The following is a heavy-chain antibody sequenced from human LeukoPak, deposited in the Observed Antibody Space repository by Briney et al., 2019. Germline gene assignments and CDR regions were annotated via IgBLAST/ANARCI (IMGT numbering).Heavy chain of an antibody. CDR2: FDPEDGET. D-gene: IGHD3-10*01. J-gene: IGHJ6*04. V-gene: IGHV1-24*01. Sequence: GASVKVSCKGSGYTLTELSMHWVRQAPGKGLEWMGGFDPEDGETIYAQKLQGRVTMTEDTSTDTAYMELSSLRSEDTAVYYCATDRRVRGVMSHYGMDVWGKGTTVTVSS. CDR3: ATDRRVRGVMSHYGMDV. CDR1: GYTLTELS.